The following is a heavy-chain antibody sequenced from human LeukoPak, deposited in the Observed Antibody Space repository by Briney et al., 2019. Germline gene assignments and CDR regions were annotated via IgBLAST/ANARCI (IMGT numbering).Heavy chain of an antibody. J-gene: IGHJ6*03. CDR3: ARGYSYGPYYYYMDV. D-gene: IGHD5-18*01. Sequence: SETLSLTCTVSGGSISSGSYYWSWIRQPAGKGLEWIGRIYTSGSTNYNPSLKSRVTISVDTSKNQFSLKLSSVTAADTAVYYCARGYSYGPYYYYMDVWGKGTTVTISS. V-gene: IGHV4-61*02. CDR1: GGSISSGSYY. CDR2: IYTSGST.